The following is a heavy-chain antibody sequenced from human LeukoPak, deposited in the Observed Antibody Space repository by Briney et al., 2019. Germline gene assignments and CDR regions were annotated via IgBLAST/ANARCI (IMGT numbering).Heavy chain of an antibody. CDR3: ARDAQRGSAAATPRYFDY. CDR1: GFTFSSYS. V-gene: IGHV3-21*01. D-gene: IGHD6-13*01. Sequence: GGSLRLSCAASGFTFSSYSMNWVRQAPGKGLEWVSSISSSSSYIYYADSLKGRFTISRDNAKNSLYLQMNSLRAEDTAVYYCARDAQRGSAAATPRYFDYWSQGTLVTVSS. J-gene: IGHJ4*02. CDR2: ISSSSSYI.